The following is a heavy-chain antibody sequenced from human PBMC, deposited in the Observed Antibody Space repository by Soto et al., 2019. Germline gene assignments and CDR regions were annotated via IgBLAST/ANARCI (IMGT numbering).Heavy chain of an antibody. CDR2: IYYSGST. J-gene: IGHJ4*02. D-gene: IGHD5-12*01. CDR3: ASSGSGDSGYDFGVYFFDY. Sequence: TSETLSLTCTVSGGSISSSSYYWGWIRQPPGKGLEWIGSIYYSGSTYYNPSLKSRVTISVDTSKNQFSLKLSSVTAADTAVYYCASSGSGDSGYDFGVYFFDYWGQGTLVTVSS. CDR1: GGSISSSSYY. V-gene: IGHV4-39*01.